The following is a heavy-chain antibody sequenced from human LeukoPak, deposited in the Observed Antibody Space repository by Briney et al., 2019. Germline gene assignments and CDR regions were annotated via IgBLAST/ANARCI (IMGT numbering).Heavy chain of an antibody. CDR1: GYTFTNYY. J-gene: IGHJ4*02. CDR2: INPIGGST. V-gene: IGHV1-46*01. Sequence: GASVKVSCKASGYTFTNYYIHWIRQAPGQGLEWMGIINPIGGSTSYAQKFQGRVTMTRDTSTSTVYMELSSLRSEDTAVYYCARGYCDSTSCYHEGDYWGQGPLVTVSS. CDR3: ARGYCDSTSCYHEGDY. D-gene: IGHD2-2*01.